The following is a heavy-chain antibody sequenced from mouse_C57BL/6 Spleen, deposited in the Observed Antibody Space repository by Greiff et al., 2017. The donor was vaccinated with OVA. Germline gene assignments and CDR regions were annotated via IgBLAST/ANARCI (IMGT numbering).Heavy chain of an antibody. CDR2: IDPANGNT. CDR3: ASSYYGSSHWYFDV. CDR1: GFNIKNTY. D-gene: IGHD1-1*01. Sequence: EVKLVESVAELVRPGASVKLSCTASGFNIKNTYMHWVKQRPEQGLEWIGRIDPANGNTKYAPKFQGKATITADTSSNTAYLQLSSLTSEDTAIYYCASSYYGSSHWYFDVWGTGTTVTVSS. V-gene: IGHV14-3*01. J-gene: IGHJ1*03.